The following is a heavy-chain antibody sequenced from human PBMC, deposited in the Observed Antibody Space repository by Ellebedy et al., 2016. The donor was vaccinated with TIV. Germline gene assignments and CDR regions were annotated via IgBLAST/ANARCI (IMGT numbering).Heavy chain of an antibody. CDR2: IYYSGST. Sequence: MPSETLSLTCTVSGGSISSYYWSWIRQPPGKGLEWIGYIYYSGSTYYNPSLKSRVTISVDTSKNQFSLKLSSVTAADTAVYYCARGGKPWVSDYWGQGTLVTVSS. D-gene: IGHD1-26*01. CDR3: ARGGKPWVSDY. V-gene: IGHV4-59*06. J-gene: IGHJ4*02. CDR1: GGSISSYY.